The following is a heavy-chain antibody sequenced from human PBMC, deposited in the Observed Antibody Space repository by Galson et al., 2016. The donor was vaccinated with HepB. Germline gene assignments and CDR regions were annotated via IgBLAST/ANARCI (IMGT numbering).Heavy chain of an antibody. CDR3: ARAGVGPIGV. V-gene: IGHV3-21*01. Sequence: SLRLSCAASGFTFTSYTMNWVRQAPGKGLEWVSSISVSSSYIYHADSVKGRFTISRDNAKSSLYLQMTSLRAEDTAVYYCARAGVGPIGVWGQGTLVTVSS. CDR2: ISVSSSYI. J-gene: IGHJ4*02. D-gene: IGHD3-3*01. CDR1: GFTFTSYT.